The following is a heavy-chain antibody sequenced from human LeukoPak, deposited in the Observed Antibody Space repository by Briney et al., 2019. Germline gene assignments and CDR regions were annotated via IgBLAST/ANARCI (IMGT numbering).Heavy chain of an antibody. V-gene: IGHV4-31*03. J-gene: IGHJ4*02. CDR3: ARVGRRRVTMVRGVIPYYFDY. Sequence: SETLSLTCTVSGGSISSSSYYWGWIRQHPGKGLEWIGYIYYGGSTYYNPSLKSRVTISVDTSKNQFSLKLSSVTAADTAVYYCARVGRRRVTMVRGVIPYYFDYWGQGTLVTVSS. CDR2: IYYGGST. CDR1: GGSISSSSYY. D-gene: IGHD3-10*01.